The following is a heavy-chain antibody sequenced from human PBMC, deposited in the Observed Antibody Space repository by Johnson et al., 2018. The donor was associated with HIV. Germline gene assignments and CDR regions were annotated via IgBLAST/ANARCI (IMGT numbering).Heavy chain of an antibody. J-gene: IGHJ3*01. V-gene: IGHV3-15*01. CDR3: TTEVMEWELKIGWTRAFDF. CDR2: IKSESDGGTT. D-gene: IGHD1-26*01. Sequence: NAWMTWVRQAPGKGLEWVGRIKSESDGGTTDYAAPVNGRFTISRDDSKDTVYLQMKSLKTEDTAMYYCTTEVMEWELKIGWTRAFDFWGQGTMVTVSS. CDR1: NAW.